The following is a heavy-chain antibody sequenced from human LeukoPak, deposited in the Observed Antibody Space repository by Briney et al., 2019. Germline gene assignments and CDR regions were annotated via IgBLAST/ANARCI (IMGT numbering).Heavy chain of an antibody. J-gene: IGHJ3*02. CDR2: ISPSGGDT. CDR1: GFTFTNYA. Sequence: GGSLRLSCAASGFTFTNYAMNWVRQAPGKGLEWVSTISPSGGDTYYADSVKGRFTISKDISKNTLYLQMNSLRAEDTAVYYCARRAYNWGAFDIRGQGTMVTVSS. V-gene: IGHV3-23*01. D-gene: IGHD5-24*01. CDR3: ARRAYNWGAFDI.